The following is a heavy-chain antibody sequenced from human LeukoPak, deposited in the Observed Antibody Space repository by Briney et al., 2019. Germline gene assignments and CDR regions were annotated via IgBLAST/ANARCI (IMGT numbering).Heavy chain of an antibody. CDR2: IYTSGST. Sequence: SETLSLTCTVSGGSISSGSYYWSWIRQPAGKGLEWIGRIYTSGSTNYNPSLKSRVTISVDTSKNQFSLKLSSVTAADTAVYYCARTYYYDSSGYRTDDAFDIWGQGTMVTVSS. V-gene: IGHV4-61*02. D-gene: IGHD3-22*01. CDR1: GGSISSGSYY. CDR3: ARTYYYDSSGYRTDDAFDI. J-gene: IGHJ3*02.